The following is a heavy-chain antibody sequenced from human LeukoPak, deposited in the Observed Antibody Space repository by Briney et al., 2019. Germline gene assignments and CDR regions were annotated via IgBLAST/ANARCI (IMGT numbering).Heavy chain of an antibody. V-gene: IGHV3-21*01. J-gene: IGHJ1*01. D-gene: IGHD2-2*02. CDR1: GFTFSSYS. CDR2: ISSSSSYI. Sequence: GGSLRLSCAASGFTFSSYSMNWVRQAPGKGLEWVSSISSSSSYIYYADSVKGRFTISRDNSKNTLYLQMNSLRAEDTAVYYCAKDQGYCSSTSCYTIEYFQHWGQGTLVTVSS. CDR3: AKDQGYCSSTSCYTIEYFQH.